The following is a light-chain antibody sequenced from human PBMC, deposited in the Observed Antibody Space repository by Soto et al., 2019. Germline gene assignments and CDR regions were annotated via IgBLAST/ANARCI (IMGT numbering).Light chain of an antibody. J-gene: IGKJ1*01. V-gene: IGKV1-17*01. CDR1: QVITND. Sequence: QMTQSPSSLSASVGDRLSITCRASQVITNDLGWYQQKPGKAPKRLIYAASTLQSGVPSRFTGSGSGTEFTLTISSLQPEDVATYYCLQLNTYPWTFGQGTTVEIK. CDR3: LQLNTYPWT. CDR2: AAS.